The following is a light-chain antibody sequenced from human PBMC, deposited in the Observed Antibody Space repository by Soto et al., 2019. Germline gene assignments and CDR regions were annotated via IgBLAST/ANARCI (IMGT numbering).Light chain of an antibody. CDR3: QQRSNWPRSIT. CDR1: QSVNGY. V-gene: IGKV3-11*01. CDR2: DAS. J-gene: IGKJ5*01. Sequence: EIVLTQSPATLSLSPGERATLSCRASQSVNGYLAWYQQKPGQAPSLLIYDASKRATGIPARFSGSGSGTDFTLTISSLEPEDFAVYYCQQRSNWPRSITCGQGTRLDIK.